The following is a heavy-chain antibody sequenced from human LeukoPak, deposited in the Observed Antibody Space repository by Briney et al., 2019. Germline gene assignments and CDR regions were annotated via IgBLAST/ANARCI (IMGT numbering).Heavy chain of an antibody. CDR3: ARTSRHYYGSGSDLTPWPAAMDV. Sequence: PSETLSLTCTVSGDSISDYYWTWIRQPPGKGLEWIGYVSYTGSIEYNPSLKSRVTISVDPSKNQISLRLTSVTAADTALYFCARTSRHYYGSGSDLTPWPAAMDVWGQGTTVTVAS. CDR1: GDSISDYY. CDR2: VSYTGSI. D-gene: IGHD3-10*01. V-gene: IGHV4-59*01. J-gene: IGHJ6*02.